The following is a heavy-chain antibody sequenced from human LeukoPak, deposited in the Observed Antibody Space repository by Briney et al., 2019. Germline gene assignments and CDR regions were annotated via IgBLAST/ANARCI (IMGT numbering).Heavy chain of an antibody. CDR2: IYWDDDK. Sequence: SGPTLVKPTQTLTLTCTFSGLSLSTSGVGVGWIRQPPGKALEWLALIYWDDDKRYSPSLKSRLTITKDTSKNQVVLTMTNMDPVDTATYYCARTPGDSSGQNWFDPWGQGTLVTVSS. CDR3: ARTPGDSSGQNWFDP. J-gene: IGHJ5*02. D-gene: IGHD3-22*01. V-gene: IGHV2-5*02. CDR1: GLSLSTSGVG.